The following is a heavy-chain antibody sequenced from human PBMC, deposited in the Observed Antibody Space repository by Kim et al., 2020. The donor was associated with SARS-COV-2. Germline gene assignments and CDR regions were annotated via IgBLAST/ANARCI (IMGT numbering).Heavy chain of an antibody. J-gene: IGHJ4*02. Sequence: GGSLRLSCAASGFTFSSYWMSWVRQAPGKGLEWVANIKQDGSEKYYVDSVKGRFTISRDNAKNSLYLQMNSLRAEDTAVYYCARDFWSGYYKVGGSDYWGQGTLVTVSS. CDR2: IKQDGSEK. CDR3: ARDFWSGYYKVGGSDY. V-gene: IGHV3-7*01. CDR1: GFTFSSYW. D-gene: IGHD3-3*01.